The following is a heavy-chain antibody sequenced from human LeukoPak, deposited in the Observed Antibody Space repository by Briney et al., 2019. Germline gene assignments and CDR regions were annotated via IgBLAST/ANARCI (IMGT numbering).Heavy chain of an antibody. J-gene: IGHJ4*02. CDR3: ARHAGYSVGEKFDY. D-gene: IGHD3-16*01. Sequence: PSETLSLTCTVSGGSVSSGSYYWSWIRQPPGKGLEWIGYIYYSGSTNYNPSLKSRVTISVDTSKNQFSLKLSSVTAADTAVYYCARHAGYSVGEKFDYWGQGTLVTVSS. CDR1: GGSVSSGSYY. V-gene: IGHV4-61*01. CDR2: IYYSGST.